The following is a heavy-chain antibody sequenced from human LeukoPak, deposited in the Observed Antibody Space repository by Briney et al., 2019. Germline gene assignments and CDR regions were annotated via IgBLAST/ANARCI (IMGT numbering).Heavy chain of an antibody. CDR3: ATSRTFDY. J-gene: IGHJ4*02. CDR2: IKQDGSEK. D-gene: IGHD1-7*01. CDR1: GLTFNSYW. V-gene: IGHV3-7*01. Sequence: GGPLRLPCEASGLTFNSYWMTWVRQAPGKGLEWVANIKQDGSEKYYVDSVKGRFTISRDNAENSLYLQMNNLRAEDTAVYYCATSRTFDYWGQGTLVTVSS.